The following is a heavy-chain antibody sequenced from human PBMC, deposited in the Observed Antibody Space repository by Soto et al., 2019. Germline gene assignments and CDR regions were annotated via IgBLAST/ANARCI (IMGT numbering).Heavy chain of an antibody. V-gene: IGHV3-23*01. J-gene: IGHJ5*02. D-gene: IGHD3-9*01. Sequence: GGSLKLSCAVPGFTVSSYAMTWVRQAPGKGLEWFSGISGSGHSTYHADSVKGRFTISRDNSNNTLYLQMNSLRAEDTAVYYCAKDKYDILTGYSIPNWFDPWGQGTLVTVSS. CDR3: AKDKYDILTGYSIPNWFDP. CDR1: GFTVSSYA. CDR2: ISGSGHST.